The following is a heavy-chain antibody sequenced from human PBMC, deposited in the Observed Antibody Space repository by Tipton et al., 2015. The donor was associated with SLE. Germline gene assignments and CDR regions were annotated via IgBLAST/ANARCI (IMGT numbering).Heavy chain of an antibody. CDR2: ISWNSGSI. D-gene: IGHD6-13*01. CDR3: AKGIAAAGTTLSFDY. Sequence: SLRLSCAASGFTFDDYAMHWVRQAPGKGLEWVSGISWNSGSIGYADSVKGRFTISRDNAKNSLYLQMNSLRAEDTAVYYCAKGIAAAGTTLSFDYWGQGTLVTVSS. V-gene: IGHV3-9*01. J-gene: IGHJ4*02. CDR1: GFTFDDYA.